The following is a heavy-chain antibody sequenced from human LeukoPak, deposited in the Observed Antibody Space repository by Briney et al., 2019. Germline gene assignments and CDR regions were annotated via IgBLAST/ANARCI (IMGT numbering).Heavy chain of an antibody. J-gene: IGHJ3*02. CDR3: ATGPSYDFWSGYYTSAFDI. V-gene: IGHV1-8*01. CDR2: LNPNNGNI. CDR1: GYTFINYD. Sequence: ASVKVSCKASGYTFINYDINWVRQATGQGLEWLGWLNPNNGNIGYARKFQGRVTMTEDTSTDTAYMELSSLRSEDTAVYYCATGPSYDFWSGYYTSAFDIWGQGTMVTVSS. D-gene: IGHD3-3*01.